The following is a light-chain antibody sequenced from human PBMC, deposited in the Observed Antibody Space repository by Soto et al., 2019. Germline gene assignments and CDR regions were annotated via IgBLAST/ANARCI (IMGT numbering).Light chain of an antibody. CDR1: QSVLYSSNNKNY. J-gene: IGKJ2*01. Sequence: DIVMTQSPDSLAVSLGERATINCKSSQSVLYSSNNKNYLAWYQQKPGQPLKLLIYWASTRASGVPDRFSGSGSGTDFTLTISSLKAEDVAVYYCQQYYSTPRTFGQGTKLEIK. CDR3: QQYYSTPRT. CDR2: WAS. V-gene: IGKV4-1*01.